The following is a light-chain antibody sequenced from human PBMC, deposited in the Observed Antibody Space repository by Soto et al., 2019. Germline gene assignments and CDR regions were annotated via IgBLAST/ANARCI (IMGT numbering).Light chain of an antibody. V-gene: IGKV1-27*01. J-gene: IGKJ4*01. CDR3: QKYSSAPLT. CDR2: TAS. CDR1: QGIGTS. Sequence: DIQMTQSPPSLSASVGDSVTLTCRASQGIGTSLAWYQQKPGNVPKLLIYTASTLQSGVPSRFSGSGSGTDFTLTISSLQPEDVATYYCQKYSSAPLTGGGGSKVEIK.